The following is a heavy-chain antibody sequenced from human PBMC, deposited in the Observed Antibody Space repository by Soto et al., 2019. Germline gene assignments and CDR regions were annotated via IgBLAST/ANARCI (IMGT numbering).Heavy chain of an antibody. CDR2: INPNSGGT. V-gene: IGHV1-2*04. CDR3: AREVMYYGSGKGYYYYYYGMDV. J-gene: IGHJ6*02. CDR1: GYTFTGYY. Sequence: ASVKVSCKASGYTFTGYYMHWLRQSPGQGLEWMGWINPNSGGTNYAQKFQGWVTMTRDTSISTAYMELSRLRSDDTAVYYCAREVMYYGSGKGYYYYYYGMDVWGQGTTVTVSS. D-gene: IGHD3-10*01.